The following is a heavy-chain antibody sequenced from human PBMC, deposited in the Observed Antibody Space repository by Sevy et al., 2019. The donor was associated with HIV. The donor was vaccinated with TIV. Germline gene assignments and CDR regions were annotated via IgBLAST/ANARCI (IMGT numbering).Heavy chain of an antibody. CDR1: GYTFTSYG. V-gene: IGHV1-18*01. J-gene: IGHJ4*02. D-gene: IGHD6-19*01. CDR3: ATDRGEQWLVYFDY. Sequence: ASVKVSCKASGYTFTSYGISWVRQAPGQGLEWMGWISAYNGNTNYAQKLQGTVTMTTDTSTSTAYMELRSLRSDDTAVYYCATDRGEQWLVYFDYWGQGTLVTVSS. CDR2: ISAYNGNT.